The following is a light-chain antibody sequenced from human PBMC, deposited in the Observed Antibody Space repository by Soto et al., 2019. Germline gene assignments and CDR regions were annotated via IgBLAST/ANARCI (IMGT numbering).Light chain of an antibody. CDR2: HAS. CDR1: QVVSSSY. J-gene: IGKJ2*01. CDR3: QQYGTLPFS. V-gene: IGKV3-20*01. Sequence: EIVLTQSPGTLSLSPGESATLSCRANQVVSSSYLAWYQQKPGQAPRLLIYHASDRATGVPDRFSGSGSGTDVALTITRLEPEDFALFYCQQYGTLPFSFGQGTKLEIK.